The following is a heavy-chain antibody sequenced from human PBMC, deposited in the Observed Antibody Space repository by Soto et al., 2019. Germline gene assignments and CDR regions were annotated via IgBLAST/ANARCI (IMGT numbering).Heavy chain of an antibody. Sequence: LXLSCAASGFTFSRNAMSWVRQAPGKGLEWVSVMSGSGGSTYYADSVTGRFTISRDNSKNTLYLQMNSLRAEDTAVYYCAKGYREYSSSWFDYWGQGTLVTGSS. D-gene: IGHD6-13*01. CDR1: GFTFSRNA. J-gene: IGHJ4*02. V-gene: IGHV3-23*01. CDR2: MSGSGGST. CDR3: AKGYREYSSSWFDY.